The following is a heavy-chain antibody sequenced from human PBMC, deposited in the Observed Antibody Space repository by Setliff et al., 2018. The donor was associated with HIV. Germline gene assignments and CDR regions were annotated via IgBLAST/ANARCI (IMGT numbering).Heavy chain of an antibody. Sequence: GESLKISCKGPGYNFIDYWITRVRQMPGKGLEWMGRIDPRYSYTNYSPSFQGNFTISADKSISTAYLQWSSLKASDAAMYYCARGAGYNFWSGPDYWGQGTLVTVSS. J-gene: IGHJ4*02. CDR1: GYNFIDYW. V-gene: IGHV5-10-1*01. D-gene: IGHD3-3*01. CDR2: IDPRYSYT. CDR3: ARGAGYNFWSGPDY.